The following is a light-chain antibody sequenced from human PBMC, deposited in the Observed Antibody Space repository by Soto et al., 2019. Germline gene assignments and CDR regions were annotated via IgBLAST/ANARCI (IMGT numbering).Light chain of an antibody. CDR1: PSVSTN. CDR2: GAS. J-gene: IGKJ5*01. Sequence: EILMTQSPATLSVSPGPRATLSGRASPSVSTNLAWYQQKPGQAPRLLIYGASTRATGIPARFSGSGCGTEFTLTISSLQSEDFAVYYCQQYNNWPPITFGQGTRLDIK. CDR3: QQYNNWPPIT. V-gene: IGKV3-15*01.